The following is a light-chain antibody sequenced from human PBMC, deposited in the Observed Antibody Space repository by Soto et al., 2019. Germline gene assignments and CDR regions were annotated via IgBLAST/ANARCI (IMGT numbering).Light chain of an antibody. CDR1: QSVRSN. J-gene: IGKJ5*01. V-gene: IGKV3-15*01. Sequence: EIGLTQSPGTLSLSPGERATLSCRAIQSVRSNFLAWYQQKPGQAPRLLIYGASTRATGIPARFSGSGSGTEFTLTISSLQSEDFAVYYCQQYNNWPPITFGQGTRLEIK. CDR2: GAS. CDR3: QQYNNWPPIT.